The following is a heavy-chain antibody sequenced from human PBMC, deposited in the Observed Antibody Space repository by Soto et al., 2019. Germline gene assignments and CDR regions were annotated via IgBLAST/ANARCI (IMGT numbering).Heavy chain of an antibody. J-gene: IGHJ5*02. D-gene: IGHD3-3*01. CDR3: ERGAHVDEEFWSGYYMVWFDP. CDR1: GFTFSSYS. V-gene: IGHV3-21*01. CDR2: ISSSSSYI. Sequence: GGSLRLSCAASGFTFSSYSMNWVRQAPGKGLEWVSSISSSSSYIYYADSVKGRFTISRDKAKNSLYLQMNSLRAEDTAVYSCERGAHVDEEFWSGYYMVWFDPWGQGTLVTVSS.